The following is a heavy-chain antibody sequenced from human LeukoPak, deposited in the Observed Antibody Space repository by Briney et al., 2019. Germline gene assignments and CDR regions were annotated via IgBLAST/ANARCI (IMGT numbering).Heavy chain of an antibody. Sequence: GASVKVSCKASGYSYTSYGISWVRQVPGRGLEWMGWISTYNGNTYYAQSLQGRVTMTADTSTSTAYMELRSLRSDDTAVYFCVRPAGRGSGYYPYYFDYWSQGTLVSVSS. J-gene: IGHJ4*02. V-gene: IGHV1-18*01. CDR1: GYSYTSYG. CDR3: VRPAGRGSGYYPYYFDY. CDR2: ISTYNGNT. D-gene: IGHD3-22*01.